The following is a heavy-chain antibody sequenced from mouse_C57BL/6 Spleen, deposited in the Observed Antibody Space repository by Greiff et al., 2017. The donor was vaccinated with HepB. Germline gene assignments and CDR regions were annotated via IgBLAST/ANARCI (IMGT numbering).Heavy chain of an antibody. J-gene: IGHJ4*01. CDR1: GYAFSSSW. CDR3: ARDVDYSNPLDY. V-gene: IGHV1-82*01. CDR2: IYPGDGDT. Sequence: QVQLQQSGPELVKPGASVKISCKASGYAFSSSWMNWVKQRPGKGLEWIGRIYPGDGDTNYNGKFKGKATLTADKSSSTAYMQLSRLTSEDSAVYFCARDVDYSNPLDYWGQGTSVTVSS. D-gene: IGHD2-5*01.